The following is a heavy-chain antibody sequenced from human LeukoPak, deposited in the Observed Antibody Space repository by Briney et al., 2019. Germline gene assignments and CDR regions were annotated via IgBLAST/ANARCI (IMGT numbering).Heavy chain of an antibody. V-gene: IGHV1-2*02. D-gene: IGHD3-16*01. J-gene: IGHJ4*02. CDR3: APTSEAYTSNWSV. CDR1: GHRFTDDY. Sequence: ASVKVSCKTSGHRFTDDYMHWVRQAPGQGLEWMGWINPDSGFTNYAPKFQGRVIMTRDTSISTAYMEVRRLRYDDTAMYYCAPTSEAYTSNWSVWGQGTLVTVSP. CDR2: INPDSGFT.